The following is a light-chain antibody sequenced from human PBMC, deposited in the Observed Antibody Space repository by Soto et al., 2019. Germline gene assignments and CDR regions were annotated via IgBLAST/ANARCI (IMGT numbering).Light chain of an antibody. J-gene: IGKJ1*01. CDR1: QSVSSK. CDR3: QQYGSSPRT. Sequence: EIVMTQSPATLSVSPGARVTLSCRARQSVSSKLAWFQQKPGQAPRLLIYDASSRATGIPDRFSGSGSGTDFTLTISRLEPEDFAVYYCQQYGSSPRTFGQGTKVDIK. V-gene: IGKV3-20*01. CDR2: DAS.